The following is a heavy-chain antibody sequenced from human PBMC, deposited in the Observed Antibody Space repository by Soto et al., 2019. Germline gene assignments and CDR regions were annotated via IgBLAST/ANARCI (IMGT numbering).Heavy chain of an antibody. CDR2: IYSGGNT. CDR3: ARGNMIVGAFDI. V-gene: IGHV3-53*01. J-gene: IGHJ3*02. Sequence: GGSLRLSCAASGFTVSSNYMNWVRQAPGKGLEWVSVIYSGGNTYYAHSVKGRFTSSRDNSKNTLYLQMNSLRAEDTAVYYCARGNMIVGAFDIWGQGTMVTVSS. D-gene: IGHD3-22*01. CDR1: GFTVSSNY.